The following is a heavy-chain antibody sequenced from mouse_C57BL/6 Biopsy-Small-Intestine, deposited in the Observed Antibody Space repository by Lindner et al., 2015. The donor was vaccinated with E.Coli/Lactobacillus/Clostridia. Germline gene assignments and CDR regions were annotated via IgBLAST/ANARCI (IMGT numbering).Heavy chain of an antibody. Sequence: VQLQESGAELVRPGASVKLSCTASGSNIKDYYLHWVKQRPKQGLEWITRIDPEDGDTEYAPKFQGKANMTADTSSNTVYLQLSSLTSEDTAVYYCSTGVPTYWGQGTLVTVS. V-gene: IGHV14-1*01. CDR3: STGVPTY. CDR2: IDPEDGDT. J-gene: IGHJ3*01. CDR1: GSNIKDYY.